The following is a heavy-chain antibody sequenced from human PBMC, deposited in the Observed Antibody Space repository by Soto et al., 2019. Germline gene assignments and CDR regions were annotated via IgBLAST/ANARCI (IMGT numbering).Heavy chain of an antibody. V-gene: IGHV1-46*01. CDR2: INPSGGST. D-gene: IGHD5-12*01. CDR3: ARAGGMATISRATFGY. Sequence: ASVKVSCKASGYTFTSYYMHWVRQAPGQGLEWMGIINPSGGSTSYAQKFQGRVTMTRDTSTSTVYMELSSLRSEDTAVYYCARAGGMATISRATFGYWGQGTLVTVSS. CDR1: GYTFTSYY. J-gene: IGHJ4*02.